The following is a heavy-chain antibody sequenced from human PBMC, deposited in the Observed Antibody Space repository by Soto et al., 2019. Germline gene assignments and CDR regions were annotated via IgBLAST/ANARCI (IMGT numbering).Heavy chain of an antibody. Sequence: ASVKVSCKVSGYTLTELSMHWVRQAPGKGLEWMGGFDPEDGETIYAQKFQGRVTMTEDTSTDTAYMELSSLRSEDTAVYYCATYWKKWATREYLHAFDIWGQGTMVTVSS. D-gene: IGHD1-1*01. CDR2: FDPEDGET. V-gene: IGHV1-24*01. CDR3: ATYWKKWATREYLHAFDI. CDR1: GYTLTELS. J-gene: IGHJ3*02.